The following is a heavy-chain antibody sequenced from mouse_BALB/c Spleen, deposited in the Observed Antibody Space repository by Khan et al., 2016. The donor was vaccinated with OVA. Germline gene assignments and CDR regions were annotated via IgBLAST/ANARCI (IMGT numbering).Heavy chain of an antibody. CDR3: ARDTTYNGSGFGGFDY. D-gene: IGHD1-1*01. Sequence: VQLQESGPGLVAPSQSLSITCTVFGFSLTSYGVHWVRQPPGKGLAWLGVIWAGGSTNYNSALMSKLSITKDNSKSQVFLKMHSMQTDDTVMYYCARDTTYNGSGFGGFDYWGQGTLVTVSA. CDR2: IWAGGST. CDR1: GFSLTSYG. J-gene: IGHJ3*01. V-gene: IGHV2-9*02.